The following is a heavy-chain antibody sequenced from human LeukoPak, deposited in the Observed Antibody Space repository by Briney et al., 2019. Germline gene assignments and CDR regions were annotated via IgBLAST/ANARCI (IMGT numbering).Heavy chain of an antibody. V-gene: IGHV3-21*01. CDR2: ISSSSSYI. Sequence: GGSLRLSCAASGFTFSSYEMNWVRQAPGKGLEWVSSISSSSSYIYYADSVKGRFTISRDNAKNSLYLQMNSLRAEDTAVYYCAREGGSEAFDIWGQGTMVTVSS. D-gene: IGHD3-16*01. CDR3: AREGGSEAFDI. J-gene: IGHJ3*02. CDR1: GFTFSSYE.